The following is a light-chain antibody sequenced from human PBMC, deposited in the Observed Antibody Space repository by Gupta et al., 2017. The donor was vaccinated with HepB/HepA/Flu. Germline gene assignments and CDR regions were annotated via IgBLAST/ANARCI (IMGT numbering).Light chain of an antibody. Sequence: QSALTQPASVSGSPGQSITVSCTGTSSDIGDYNSVSWYQQHPGKAPKLMIYDVSNRPSGVSNRFSGSKSDNTASPTISGLQAEDEGDYYCSSRTRSSTWVFGGGTKLTVL. V-gene: IGLV2-14*03. CDR1: SSDIGDYNS. CDR2: DVS. J-gene: IGLJ3*02. CDR3: SSRTRSSTWV.